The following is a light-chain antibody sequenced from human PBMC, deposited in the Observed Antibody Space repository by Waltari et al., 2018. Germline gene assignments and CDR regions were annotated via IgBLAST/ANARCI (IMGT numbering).Light chain of an antibody. CDR3: QQLNSYPRGT. CDR2: AAS. Sequence: DIRMTQSPSSLSASLGDRVTITCRASQGISSYLAWYQQKPGKAPKLLIYAASTLQSGVPSRFSGSGSGTEFTLTISSLQPEDFATYYCQQLNSYPRGTFGPGTKVDIK. CDR1: QGISSY. V-gene: IGKV1-9*01. J-gene: IGKJ3*01.